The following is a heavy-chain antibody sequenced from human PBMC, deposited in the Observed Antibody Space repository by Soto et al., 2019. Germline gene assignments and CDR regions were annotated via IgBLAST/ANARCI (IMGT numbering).Heavy chain of an antibody. CDR3: ARARATIAAAAIFDC. CDR1: GGSISTSNW. CDR2: VYRTGST. Sequence: SETLSLTCAVSGGSISTSNWWSWVRQPPGKGLEWIGEVYRTGSTNYNPSLESRVTVSIDKSKNQFSLKLTSVTAADTAVYYCARARATIAAAAIFDCWGQGTLVTVPQ. V-gene: IGHV4-4*02. J-gene: IGHJ4*02. D-gene: IGHD6-13*01.